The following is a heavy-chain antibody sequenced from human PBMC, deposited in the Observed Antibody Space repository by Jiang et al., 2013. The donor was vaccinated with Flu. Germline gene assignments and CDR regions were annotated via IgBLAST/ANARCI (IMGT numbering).Heavy chain of an antibody. CDR3: ARRRGQLLAYYYYYMDV. J-gene: IGHJ6*03. V-gene: IGHV1-46*01. Sequence: SCEASGYTFTNYFIHWVRQAPGQGPEWMGIINPTGGRGTRYAPRFQGRVTMTSDTSTSTAYMELRSLRSDDTAVYYCARRRGQLLAYYYYYMDVWGKGTTVTVSS. D-gene: IGHD2-2*01. CDR2: INPTGGRGT. CDR1: GYTFTNYF.